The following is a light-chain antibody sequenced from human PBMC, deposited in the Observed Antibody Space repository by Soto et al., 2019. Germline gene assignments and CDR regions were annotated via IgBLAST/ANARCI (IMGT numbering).Light chain of an antibody. CDR1: QSISSW. CDR2: DAS. V-gene: IGKV1-5*01. Sequence: DIQMTQSPSTMSSSVGYRVTITCLASQSISSWLAWYQQKPGKAPKVLIFDASSLKTGVPSTFSGSGSGTEFTLTISNLQPDDFATYYCQQYDSYSSGPFGQGTKLDIK. CDR3: QQYDSYSSGP. J-gene: IGKJ1*01.